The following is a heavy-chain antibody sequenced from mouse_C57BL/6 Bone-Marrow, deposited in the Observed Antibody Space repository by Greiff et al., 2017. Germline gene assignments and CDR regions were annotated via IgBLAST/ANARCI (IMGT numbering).Heavy chain of an antibody. CDR3: TSAGVAD. CDR1: GFTFSSYA. Sequence: EVKVVESGAGLVKPGGSLKLSCAASGFTFSSYAMPWVRQTPEQRLEWVAYISSGGGYISYADTVKGRFTISRDNARNTLYLQMSSLKSEDTAMYSCTSAGVADWGQGTLVTVSA. J-gene: IGHJ3*01. V-gene: IGHV5-9-1*02. CDR2: ISSGGGYI.